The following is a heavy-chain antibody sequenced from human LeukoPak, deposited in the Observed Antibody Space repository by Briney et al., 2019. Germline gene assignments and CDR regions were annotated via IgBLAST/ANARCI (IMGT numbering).Heavy chain of an antibody. D-gene: IGHD1-26*01. CDR2: INQDGSEK. V-gene: IGHV3-7*01. CDR3: ARENLGSSYNWLDP. Sequence: GGSLRLSCAASGFNLGAYRMSWVRQAPGKGLEGVANINQDGSEKNFVDSVKGRFTVSKDNARKTVYLQMNSLRAEDTALYYCARENLGSSYNWLDPWGQGTLVTVSS. J-gene: IGHJ5*02. CDR1: GFNLGAYR.